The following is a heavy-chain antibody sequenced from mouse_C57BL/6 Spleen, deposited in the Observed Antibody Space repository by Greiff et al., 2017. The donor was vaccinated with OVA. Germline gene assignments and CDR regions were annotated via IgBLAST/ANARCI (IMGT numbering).Heavy chain of an antibody. D-gene: IGHD4-1*01. CDR3: ARHEVGRAWFAY. V-gene: IGHV5-6*01. Sequence: EVMLVESGGDLVKPGGSLKLSCAASGFTFSSYGMSWVRQTPDKRLEWVATISSGGSYPYYPDSVKGRFPIARDNAKNTLYLQMSSLKSEDTAMYYCARHEVGRAWFAYWGQGTLVTVSA. CDR1: GFTFSSYG. J-gene: IGHJ3*01. CDR2: ISSGGSYP.